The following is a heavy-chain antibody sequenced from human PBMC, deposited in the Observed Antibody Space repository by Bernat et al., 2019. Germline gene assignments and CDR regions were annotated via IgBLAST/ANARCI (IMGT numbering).Heavy chain of an antibody. V-gene: IGHV2-70*04. D-gene: IGHD2-15*01. J-gene: IGHJ4*01. CDR1: GFSLSTTGMR. Sequence: QVTLKESGPALVKPTQTLPLTCTFSGFSLSTTGMRVSWIRQPPGKALEWLAHIDWDDDKFYSTSLKTRLTISKDTSKNQVVLTMTNMDPVDTATYYCARTAGGYSFDYWGHGALVTVSS. CDR3: ARTAGGYSFDY. CDR2: IDWDDDK.